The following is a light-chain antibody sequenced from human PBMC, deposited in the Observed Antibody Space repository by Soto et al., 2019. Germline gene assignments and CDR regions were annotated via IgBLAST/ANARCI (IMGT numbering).Light chain of an antibody. V-gene: IGLV1-51*01. CDR1: SSNIGNNY. CDR2: DNN. Sequence: QSVLTQPPSVSAAPGQKVTISCSVSSSNIGNNYVSWYQQVPGTAPKLLICDNNKRPSVIPDRFSGSKSGTSATLGITGLQTGAEADYYCEAWDYSLTTVLLGGGTK. CDR3: EAWDYSLTTVL. J-gene: IGLJ2*01.